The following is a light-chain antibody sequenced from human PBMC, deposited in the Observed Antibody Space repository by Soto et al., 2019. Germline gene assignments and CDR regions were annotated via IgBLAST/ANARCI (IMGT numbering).Light chain of an antibody. J-gene: IGKJ4*01. CDR1: QSVSSNY. CDR2: DAS. Sequence: EIVLTQSPGTLSLSPGERAALSCRASQSVSSNYLAWYQQKPGQAPRLLIFDASSRVTGIPDRFSGSGSGTDFTFTISRLEPEDFALYYWQQYGSSIIFGGGTKVEIK. CDR3: QQYGSSII. V-gene: IGKV3-20*01.